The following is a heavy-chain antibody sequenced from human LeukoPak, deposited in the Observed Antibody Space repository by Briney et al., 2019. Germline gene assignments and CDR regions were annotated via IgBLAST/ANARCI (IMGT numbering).Heavy chain of an antibody. D-gene: IGHD1-1*01. V-gene: IGHV3-9*01. CDR3: AKCDDGAYPTYYFDY. CDR2: ISWNSDKI. J-gene: IGHJ4*02. CDR1: GFTFDDYA. Sequence: GGSLRLSCTASGFTFDDYAMHWVRQAPGKGLEWVSGISWNSDKIDYADSVKGRFSISRDNAKNSLYLQMNSLRAEDTALYYCAKCDDGAYPTYYFDYCGQGTLVTVSS.